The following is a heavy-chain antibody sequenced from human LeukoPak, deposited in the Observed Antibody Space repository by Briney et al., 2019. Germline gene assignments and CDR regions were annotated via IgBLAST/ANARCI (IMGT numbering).Heavy chain of an antibody. J-gene: IGHJ4*02. D-gene: IGHD3-16*01. CDR1: GFNVNSNY. Sequence: PGGSLRLSCSVSGFNVNSNYMRWVRQAPGKGLEYVSVIYTDGRTFYADSVKGRFVISRDNSRNTLYLQMNSLRAEDTALYYCVTTTWDTVMIHTPPFDHWGQGTLVTVSS. CDR2: IYTDGRT. V-gene: IGHV3-66*01. CDR3: VTTTWDTVMIHTPPFDH.